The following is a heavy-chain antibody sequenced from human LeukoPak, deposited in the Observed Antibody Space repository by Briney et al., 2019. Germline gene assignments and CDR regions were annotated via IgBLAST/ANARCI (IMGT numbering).Heavy chain of an antibody. J-gene: IGHJ4*02. CDR1: GFTFSSYW. V-gene: IGHV3-74*01. CDR2: ISSDGSTT. Sequence: GGSLRLSCAASGFTFSSYWMHWVRQAPGKGLVWVSRISSDGSTTTYADSVKGRFTISRDNAKSTLYLQMNSLRAADTALYYCARVTEYSTAGMRYWGQGTLVTVSS. D-gene: IGHD6-13*01. CDR3: ARVTEYSTAGMRY.